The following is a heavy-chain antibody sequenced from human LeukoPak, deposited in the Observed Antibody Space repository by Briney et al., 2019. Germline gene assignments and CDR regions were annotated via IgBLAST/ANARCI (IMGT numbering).Heavy chain of an antibody. J-gene: IGHJ5*02. D-gene: IGHD5-18*01. Sequence: RASVKVSCKASGGTFNNYAINWVRQAPGQGLEWMGGIIPIFGSSNYAQKFQSRVTITADESTTTAYMELSSLRSEDTAVYYCARVTHTELSTWFDPWGQGTLVTVSS. CDR3: ARVTHTELSTWFDP. CDR1: GGTFNNYA. V-gene: IGHV1-69*13. CDR2: IIPIFGSS.